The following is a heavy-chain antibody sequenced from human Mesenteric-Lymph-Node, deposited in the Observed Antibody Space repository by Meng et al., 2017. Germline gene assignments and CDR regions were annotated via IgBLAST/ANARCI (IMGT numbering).Heavy chain of an antibody. Sequence: GGSLRLSCAASGFTFDDSAMHWVRQAPGKGLEWVSGISWNSGNIGYADSVKGRFTISRDNAKNSLYLQMNSLRAEDMALYYCARRMSIVGSGTGAFDIWGQGTMVTVSS. CDR3: ARRMSIVGSGTGAFDI. CDR1: GFTFDDSA. V-gene: IGHV3-9*03. J-gene: IGHJ3*02. D-gene: IGHD1-26*01. CDR2: ISWNSGNI.